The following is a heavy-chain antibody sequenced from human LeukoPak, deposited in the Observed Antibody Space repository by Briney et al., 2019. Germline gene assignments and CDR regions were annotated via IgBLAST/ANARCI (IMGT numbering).Heavy chain of an antibody. Sequence: ASVKVSCKASGYTFTVYFMHWVRQAPGQGLEWMGWINPNSGGTNYAQKFQGRVTMTRDTSISTAYMELSRLTSDDTAVYYCASVRTSDSYLDAFDYWGQGTLVSVSS. J-gene: IGHJ4*02. CDR3: ASVRTSDSYLDAFDY. D-gene: IGHD3-22*01. CDR2: INPNSGGT. CDR1: GYTFTVYF. V-gene: IGHV1-2*02.